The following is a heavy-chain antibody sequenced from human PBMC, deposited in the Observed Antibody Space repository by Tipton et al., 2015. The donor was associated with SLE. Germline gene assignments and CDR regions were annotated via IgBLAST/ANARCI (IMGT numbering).Heavy chain of an antibody. J-gene: IGHJ4*02. V-gene: IGHV4-34*01. Sequence: TLSLTCAVYGGSFSGYYWSWIRQPPGKGLEWIGEINHSGSTNYNPSLKSRVPISVDTSKNQFSLKLSSVTAADTAVYYCARNHGGNPFDYWGQGTLVTVSS. CDR1: GGSFSGYY. D-gene: IGHD4-23*01. CDR2: INHSGST. CDR3: ARNHGGNPFDY.